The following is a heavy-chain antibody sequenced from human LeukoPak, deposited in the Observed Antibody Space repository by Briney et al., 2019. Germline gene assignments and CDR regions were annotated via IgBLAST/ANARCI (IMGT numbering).Heavy chain of an antibody. CDR3: AARPAVSLWFGEREW. Sequence: ASVKVSCKASGGTFSSYAISWVRQAPGQGLEWMGGIIPIFGTANYAQKFQGRVTMTEDTSTDTAYMELSSLRSEDTAVYYCAARPAVSLWFGEREWWGQGTLVTVSS. D-gene: IGHD3-10*01. CDR1: GGTFSSYA. CDR2: IIPIFGTA. J-gene: IGHJ4*02. V-gene: IGHV1-69*06.